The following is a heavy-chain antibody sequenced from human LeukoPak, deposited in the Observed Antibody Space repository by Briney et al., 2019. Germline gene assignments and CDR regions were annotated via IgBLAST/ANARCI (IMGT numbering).Heavy chain of an antibody. CDR2: ISSGGTST. V-gene: IGHV3-23*01. CDR3: AKLRASGSGCSNY. CDR1: GFTFSSYA. D-gene: IGHD6-19*01. J-gene: IGHJ4*02. Sequence: GGSLRLSCAASGFTFSSYAMTWVRQAPGKGLEWVSGISSGGTSTYFADSVRGRFTISRDNPKNTLYLQMNSLRAEDTAVYYCAKLRASGSGCSNYWGQGTLVTVSS.